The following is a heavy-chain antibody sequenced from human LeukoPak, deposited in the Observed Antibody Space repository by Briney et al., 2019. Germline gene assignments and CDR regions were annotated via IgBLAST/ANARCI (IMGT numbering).Heavy chain of an antibody. Sequence: PAGTLSLTCAVYGGSFSGYYWSWVRQPPRKGLEWIGEINHSGSTNYNPSLKSRVTLSVDTSKNQYTLKLSPVPAADTAVYYCASGRGMGPAMVPAPYYFDYWGQGPLVTVSS. CDR3: ASGRGMGPAMVPAPYYFDY. D-gene: IGHD5-18*01. CDR2: INHSGST. J-gene: IGHJ4*02. CDR1: GGSFSGYY. V-gene: IGHV4-34*01.